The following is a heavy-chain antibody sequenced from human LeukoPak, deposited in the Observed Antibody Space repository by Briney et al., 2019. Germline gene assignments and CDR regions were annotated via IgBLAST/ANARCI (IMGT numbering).Heavy chain of an antibody. CDR3: ARHLPLAAAGTGVDY. V-gene: IGHV4-34*01. CDR2: INDSGST. D-gene: IGHD6-13*01. Sequence: PSETLSLTCAVYGGSFSGYYWSCIRQPPGKGLEWIGEINDSGSTNYNPSLKSRVTISVDTSKNQFSLKLSSVTAADTAVYYCARHLPLAAAGTGVDYWGQGTLVTVSS. CDR1: GGSFSGYY. J-gene: IGHJ4*02.